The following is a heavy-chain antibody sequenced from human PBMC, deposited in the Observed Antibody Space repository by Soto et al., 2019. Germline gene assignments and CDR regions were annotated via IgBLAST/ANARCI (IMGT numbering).Heavy chain of an antibody. J-gene: IGHJ6*02. CDR2: INPNSGGT. CDR1: GYTFTGDY. CDR3: ARSQVIWFGESSYGMGV. Sequence: ASVKVSCKASGYTFTGDYMHWVRQAPGQGLEWMGWINPNSGGTNYAQKFQGWVTITRDTSVSTAYMELSRLRSDDTAVYYCARSQVIWFGESSYGMGVGGQGTTVPVSS. D-gene: IGHD3-10*01. V-gene: IGHV1-2*04.